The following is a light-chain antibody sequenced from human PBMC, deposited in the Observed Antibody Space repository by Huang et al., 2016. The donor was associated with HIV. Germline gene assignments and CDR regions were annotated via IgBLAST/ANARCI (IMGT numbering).Light chain of an antibody. J-gene: IGKJ1*01. V-gene: IGKV1-5*03. Sequence: DIQMTQSPPTLSAFVGDRVTITCRASQRINNWLAWYQQKFGQAPKLLISKASNLENYVSSRFSGDGSGTEFTLTISSLQPDDLATYYCQHRWTFGQGTKVKI. CDR3: QHRWT. CDR2: KAS. CDR1: QRINNW.